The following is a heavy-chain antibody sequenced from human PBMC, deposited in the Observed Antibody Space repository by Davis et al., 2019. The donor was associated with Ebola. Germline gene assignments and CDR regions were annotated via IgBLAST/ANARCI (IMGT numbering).Heavy chain of an antibody. CDR3: TTSERMITFGGVIVILDY. CDR2: IKSKTDGGTT. J-gene: IGHJ4*02. V-gene: IGHV3-15*01. CDR1: GFTFSNAW. D-gene: IGHD3-16*02. Sequence: GESLKISCAASGFTFSNAWMSWVRQAPGKGLEWVGRIKSKTDGGTTDYAAPVKGRFTIPRDDSKNTLYLQMNSLKTEDTAVYYCTTSERMITFGGVIVILDYWGQGTLVTVSS.